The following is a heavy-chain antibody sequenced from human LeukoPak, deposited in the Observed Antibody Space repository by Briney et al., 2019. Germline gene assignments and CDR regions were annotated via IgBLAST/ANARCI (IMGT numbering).Heavy chain of an antibody. D-gene: IGHD3-10*01. CDR1: GFTFSSYA. CDR2: ISHSGST. CDR3: AREFGEPSHSFDY. V-gene: IGHV4-34*01. Sequence: GSLRLSCAASGFTFSSYAMSWVRQAPGKGLEWIVKISHSGSTNYNPSLKSRVTISLDTSKNQFSLKLSSVTAADTAVYYCAREFGEPSHSFDYWGQGTLVTVSS. J-gene: IGHJ4*02.